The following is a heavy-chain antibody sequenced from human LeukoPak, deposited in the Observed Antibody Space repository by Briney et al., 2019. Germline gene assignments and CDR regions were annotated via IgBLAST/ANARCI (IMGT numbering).Heavy chain of an antibody. Sequence: SETLSLTCTVSGGSISSSSYYWGWIRQPPGKGLEWIGSIYYSGSTYYNPSLKSRVTISVDTSKNQFSLRLSSVTAADTAVYYCARGLGDIVVVPAQYWFDPWGQGTLVTVSS. CDR2: IYYSGST. V-gene: IGHV4-39*07. D-gene: IGHD2-2*01. CDR3: ARGLGDIVVVPAQYWFDP. J-gene: IGHJ5*02. CDR1: GGSISSSSYY.